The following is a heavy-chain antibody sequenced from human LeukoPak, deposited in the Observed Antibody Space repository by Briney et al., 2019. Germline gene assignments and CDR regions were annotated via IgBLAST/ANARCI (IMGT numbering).Heavy chain of an antibody. J-gene: IGHJ4*02. V-gene: IGHV4-34*01. CDR2: INHYGST. D-gene: IGHD5-18*01. CDR1: GGSFSGYY. CDR3: ARAYRAHQTFHSYHFFDF. Sequence: PSETLSLTCAVYGGSFSGYYWNWIRQPPGKGLEWIGEINHYGSTKYSPSLKGRVTISGDTSKNQFSLRLNSVTAADTAIYYCARAYRAHQTFHSYHFFDFWGRGTLVTVSS.